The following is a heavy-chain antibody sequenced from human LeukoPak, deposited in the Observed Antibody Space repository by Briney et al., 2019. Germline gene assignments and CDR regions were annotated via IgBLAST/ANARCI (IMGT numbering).Heavy chain of an antibody. Sequence: GVSLRLSCAASGFTFSSYAMHWVRQAPGKGREYVSAISSNGGSTYYANSVKGRFTISRDNSKNTMFLQMGSLRAEDMAVYYCARGGSIAARPIDYWGQGTLVTVSS. D-gene: IGHD6-6*01. CDR3: ARGGSIAARPIDY. CDR1: GFTFSSYA. J-gene: IGHJ4*02. CDR2: ISSNGGST. V-gene: IGHV3-64*01.